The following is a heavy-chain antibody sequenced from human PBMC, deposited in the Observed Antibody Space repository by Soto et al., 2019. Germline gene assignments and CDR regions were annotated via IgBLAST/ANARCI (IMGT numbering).Heavy chain of an antibody. V-gene: IGHV1-24*01. CDR3: ATKRITMIAFDY. Sequence: SVKVSCKVSGYTLTELSMHWVRQAPGKGLEWMGGFDPEDGETIYAQKFQGRVTMTEDTSTDTAYMELSSLRSEDTAVYYCATKRITMIAFDYWAQGTLVTVSS. J-gene: IGHJ4*02. D-gene: IGHD3-22*01. CDR1: GYTLTELS. CDR2: FDPEDGET.